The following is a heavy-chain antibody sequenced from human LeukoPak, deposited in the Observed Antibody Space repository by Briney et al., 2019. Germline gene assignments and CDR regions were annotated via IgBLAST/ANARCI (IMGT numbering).Heavy chain of an antibody. J-gene: IGHJ4*02. V-gene: IGHV4-61*09. CDR1: GYSISSGYY. D-gene: IGHD6-19*01. CDR3: ATDFGDSSGWYRF. CDR2: FYSSGST. Sequence: SETLSLTCTVSGYSISSGYYWGWIRQPAGKGLEFIGHFYSSGSTNYNPSLKSRASISVDTSKNQFSLEVTSVTAADTAVYYCATDFGDSSGWYRFWGQGTLVAVSS.